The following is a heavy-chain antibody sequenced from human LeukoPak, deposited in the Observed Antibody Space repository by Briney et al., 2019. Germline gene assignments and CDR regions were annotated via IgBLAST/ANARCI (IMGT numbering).Heavy chain of an antibody. CDR1: GYTLTELS. CDR2: FDPEDGET. J-gene: IGHJ5*02. V-gene: IGHV1-24*01. Sequence: ASVKVSCKVSGYTLTELSMHWVQQAPGKGLEWMGGFDPEDGETIYAQKFQGRVTMTEDTSTDTAYMELSSLRSEDTAVYYCATNYDILTGYWNNWFDPWGQGTLVTVSS. CDR3: ATNYDILTGYWNNWFDP. D-gene: IGHD3-9*01.